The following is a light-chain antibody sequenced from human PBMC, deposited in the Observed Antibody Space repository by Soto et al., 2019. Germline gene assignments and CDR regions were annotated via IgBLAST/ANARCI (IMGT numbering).Light chain of an antibody. CDR2: GAS. V-gene: IGKV3-20*01. Sequence: EIVLTQSPGTLSLSPGERATLSCRASQSVSSTYLAWYQQKPGQAPSLLIYGASSRATDIPDRFSGSGSGTDFTLTINRLEPEDFAVYYCQHYGSPPYTFGQGTK. CDR1: QSVSSTY. CDR3: QHYGSPPYT. J-gene: IGKJ2*01.